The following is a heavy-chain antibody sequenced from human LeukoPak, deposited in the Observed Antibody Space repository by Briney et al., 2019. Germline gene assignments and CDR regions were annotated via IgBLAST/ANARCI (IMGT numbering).Heavy chain of an antibody. CDR1: GGSIRSSSYN. V-gene: IGHV4-39*01. CDR3: APVSPLGWFDP. Sequence: SETMSLTCTVSGGSIRSSSYNWGWIRQPPGKGLEWIASVHYTGSTYYNPSLKSRVTISVDTSKNQFSLKLSSVTAADTAVYYCAPVSPLGWFDPWGQGTLVTVSS. D-gene: IGHD3-16*02. J-gene: IGHJ5*02. CDR2: VHYTGST.